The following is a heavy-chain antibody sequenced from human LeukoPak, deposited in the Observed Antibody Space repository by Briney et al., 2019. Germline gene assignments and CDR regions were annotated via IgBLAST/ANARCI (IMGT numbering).Heavy chain of an antibody. CDR3: ARDSSRGSGWYSSPYYYFDY. CDR2: IIPIFGTA. D-gene: IGHD6-19*01. V-gene: IGHV1-69*01. CDR1: GGTFSSYA. Sequence: SVKVSCKASGGTFSSYAISWVRQAPGQGLEWMGGIIPIFGTANYAQKLQGRVTITADESTSTAYMELSSLRSEDTAVYYCARDSSRGSGWYSSPYYYFDYWGQGTLVTVSS. J-gene: IGHJ4*02.